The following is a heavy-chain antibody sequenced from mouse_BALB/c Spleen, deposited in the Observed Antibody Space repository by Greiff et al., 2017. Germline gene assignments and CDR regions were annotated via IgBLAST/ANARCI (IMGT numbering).Heavy chain of an antibody. Sequence: QVQLQQPGAELVKPGASVKLSCTASGYTFTSYWMHWVKQRPGQGLEWIGEINPSNGRTNYNEKFKSKATLTVDKSSSTAYMQLSSLTSEDSAVYYCASYGAYWGQGTLVTVSA. CDR1: GYTFTSYW. CDR3: ASYGAY. D-gene: IGHD1-1*01. J-gene: IGHJ3*01. V-gene: IGHV1S81*02. CDR2: INPSNGRT.